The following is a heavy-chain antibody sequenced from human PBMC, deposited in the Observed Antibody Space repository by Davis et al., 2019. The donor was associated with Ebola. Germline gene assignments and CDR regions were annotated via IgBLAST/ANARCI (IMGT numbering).Heavy chain of an antibody. CDR2: INHSGST. D-gene: IGHD2-15*01. CDR3: ARADIVVVVAAFDY. CDR1: GGSFSGYY. V-gene: IGHV4-34*01. Sequence: MPGGSLRLSCAVYGGSFSGYYWSWIRQPPGKGLEWIGEINHSGSTNYNPSLKSRVTISVDTSKNQFSLKLRSVTAADTAVYYCARADIVVVVAAFDYWGQGTLVTVSS. J-gene: IGHJ4*02.